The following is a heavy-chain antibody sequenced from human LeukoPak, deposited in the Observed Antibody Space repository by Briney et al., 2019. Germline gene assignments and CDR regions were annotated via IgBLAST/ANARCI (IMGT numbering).Heavy chain of an antibody. J-gene: IGHJ4*02. CDR1: GGSINRYY. Sequence: SSETLSLTSTVSGGSINRYYWSWIRQPPGKGLEWIGYIYYSGNTNYNPSLKSRVTISVDTSQNQFSLTLRSVTAADTAVYYCARLRYRAYVPRYFFDYWGQGTLVTVSS. CDR2: IYYSGNT. V-gene: IGHV4-59*08. CDR3: ARLRYRAYVPRYFFDY. D-gene: IGHD5-12*01.